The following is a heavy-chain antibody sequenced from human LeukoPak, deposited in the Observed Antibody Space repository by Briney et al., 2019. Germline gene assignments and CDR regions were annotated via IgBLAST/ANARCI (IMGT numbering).Heavy chain of an antibody. Sequence: PSETLSLTCAVSGYSVSSGYFWGWIRQSPGKGLGWIGSTIHRGSTYHNPPLMRRVTISLDSSKNQLSLKLRSVTAADTAIYYCARRGLTLRTWYFDLWGRGTLVTVSS. CDR1: GYSVSSGYF. CDR2: TIHRGST. D-gene: IGHD3-10*01. CDR3: ARRGLTLRTWYFDL. J-gene: IGHJ2*01. V-gene: IGHV4-38-2*01.